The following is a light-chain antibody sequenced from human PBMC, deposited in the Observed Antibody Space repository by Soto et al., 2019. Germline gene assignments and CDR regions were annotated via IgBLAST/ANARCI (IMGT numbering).Light chain of an antibody. CDR3: CSYAGRYTLWV. Sequence: QSVLTQPRSVSGSPGQSVTISCTGTSSDVGDYNYVSWYQQHPGKAPKFMIYDVNKRPSGVPDRFSGSKSGNTASLTISGLQAEDEADYYCCSYAGRYTLWVFGGGTKLHVL. J-gene: IGLJ3*02. CDR1: SSDVGDYNY. V-gene: IGLV2-11*01. CDR2: DVN.